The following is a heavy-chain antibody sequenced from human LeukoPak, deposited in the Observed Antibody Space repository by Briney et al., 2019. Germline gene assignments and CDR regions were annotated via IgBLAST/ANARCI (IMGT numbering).Heavy chain of an antibody. D-gene: IGHD3-10*01. Sequence: SETLSLTCTVSGGSISSYYWSWVRQPAGKGLERIGRIYTSGSTNYNPSLKSRVTISVDKSKNQVSLKLSSVTAADTAVYYCAREVFGATPLDYYYYYYMDVWGKGTTVTVSS. CDR3: AREVFGATPLDYYYYYYMDV. V-gene: IGHV4-4*07. J-gene: IGHJ6*03. CDR1: GGSISSYY. CDR2: IYTSGST.